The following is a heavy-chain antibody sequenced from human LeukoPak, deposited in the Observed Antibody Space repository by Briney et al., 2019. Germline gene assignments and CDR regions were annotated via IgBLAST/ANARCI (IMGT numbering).Heavy chain of an antibody. CDR2: INHSGST. Sequence: SETLSLTCAVYGGSFSGYYWSWIREPPGKGLEWMGEINHSGSTNYNPSLKSRVTISVDTSKNQFSQKLSSVTAADTAVYYCARARKLRYFDWLNFDYWGQGTLVTVSS. CDR1: GGSFSGYY. J-gene: IGHJ4*02. D-gene: IGHD3-9*01. V-gene: IGHV4-34*01. CDR3: ARARKLRYFDWLNFDY.